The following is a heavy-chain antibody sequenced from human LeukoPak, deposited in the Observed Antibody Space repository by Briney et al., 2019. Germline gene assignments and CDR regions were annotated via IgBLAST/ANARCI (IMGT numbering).Heavy chain of an antibody. CDR2: ISYDGSNK. CDR3: ANGVNYYDSSGYFPIDY. J-gene: IGHJ4*02. Sequence: PGRSLRLSCAASGFTFSSYAMHWVRQAPGKGLEWVAVISYDGSNKYYADSVKGRFTISRDNSKNTLYLQMNSLRAEDTAVYYCANGVNYYDSSGYFPIDYWGQGTLVTVSS. CDR1: GFTFSSYA. D-gene: IGHD3-22*01. V-gene: IGHV3-30*04.